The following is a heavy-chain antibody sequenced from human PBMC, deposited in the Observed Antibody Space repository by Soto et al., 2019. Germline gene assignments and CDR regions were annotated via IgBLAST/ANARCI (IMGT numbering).Heavy chain of an antibody. CDR1: GYTFTSYY. D-gene: IGHD3-16*02. CDR3: ARDRAIMITFGGVIVDAFDI. V-gene: IGHV1-46*01. J-gene: IGHJ3*02. Sequence: ASVKVSCKASGYTFTSYYMHWVRQAPGQGLEWMGIINPSGGSTSYAQKFQGRVTMTRDTSTSTVYMELSSLRSEDTAVYYCARDRAIMITFGGVIVDAFDIWGQGTMVTVSS. CDR2: INPSGGST.